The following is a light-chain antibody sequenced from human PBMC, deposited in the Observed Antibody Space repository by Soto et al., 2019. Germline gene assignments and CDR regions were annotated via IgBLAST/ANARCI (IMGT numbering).Light chain of an antibody. Sequence: QSVLTQPPSASGTPGQRVTISCSGSSSNIGSNTVNWYQQLPGTAPKLLIYSNNQRPSGVPDRFSGSNSGTSASLAISGLQSADEADYYCAAWDDSLNGPVFGGGTKLTVL. CDR3: AAWDDSLNGPV. V-gene: IGLV1-44*01. J-gene: IGLJ3*02. CDR2: SNN. CDR1: SSNIGSNT.